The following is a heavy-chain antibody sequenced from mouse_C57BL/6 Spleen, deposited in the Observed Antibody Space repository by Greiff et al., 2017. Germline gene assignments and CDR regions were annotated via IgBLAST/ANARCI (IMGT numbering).Heavy chain of an antibody. Sequence: VQLQQPGTELVKPGASVKLSCKASGYTFTSYWMHWVKQRPGHGLEWIGNINPSNGGTNYNGKFKGKATLTADKSSSTAYMQLSSLTSEDSAVYFCARDYDYGSWFAYWGQGTLVTVSA. J-gene: IGHJ3*01. CDR1: GYTFTSYW. D-gene: IGHD2-4*01. CDR3: ARDYDYGSWFAY. V-gene: IGHV1-53*01. CDR2: INPSNGGT.